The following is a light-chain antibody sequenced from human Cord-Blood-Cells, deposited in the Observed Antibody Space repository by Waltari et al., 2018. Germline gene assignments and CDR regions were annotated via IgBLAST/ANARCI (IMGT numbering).Light chain of an antibody. CDR3: CSYAGSYTEV. J-gene: IGLJ1*01. CDR1: SSDVGGYNY. Sequence: SALTQPRSVSGSPGQSVPISLTGTSSDVGGYNYISWYQQHPGKAPQLMIYDVSKRPAGVPDRFAGSKSGNAASLTISGLQAEDEADYYCCSYAGSYTEVFGTGTKVTVL. CDR2: DVS. V-gene: IGLV2-11*01.